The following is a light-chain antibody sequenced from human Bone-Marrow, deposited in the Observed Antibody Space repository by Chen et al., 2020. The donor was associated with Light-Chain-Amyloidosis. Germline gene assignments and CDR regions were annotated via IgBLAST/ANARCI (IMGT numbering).Light chain of an antibody. Sequence: SYELTQPPSVSVSPGQTARIPCSGDALPNQYAYWFQQRSGQAPVTVMYKDTERPSGIPERFSGSKSGTTVTLTIAGVQAEDEADDYCQSSGSGGIYPWVFGAGTKLTVL. CDR1: ALPNQY. J-gene: IGLJ3*02. V-gene: IGLV3-25*03. CDR3: QSSGSGGIYPWV. CDR2: KDT.